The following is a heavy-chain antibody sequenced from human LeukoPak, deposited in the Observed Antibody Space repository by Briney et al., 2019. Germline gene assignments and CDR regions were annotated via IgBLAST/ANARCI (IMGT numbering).Heavy chain of an antibody. D-gene: IGHD5-24*01. CDR3: AKDLVEMATISIPHFDY. CDR1: GFTLSSYD. Sequence: GGSLRLSCAASGFTLSSYDMTWVRQAPGRGLGWVSSIRPSGDKTYYGDSVKGRFTISRDNSKNTLYLQMNSLRAEDTAVYYCAKDLVEMATISIPHFDYWGQGTLVTVSP. J-gene: IGHJ4*02. V-gene: IGHV3-23*01. CDR2: IRPSGDKT.